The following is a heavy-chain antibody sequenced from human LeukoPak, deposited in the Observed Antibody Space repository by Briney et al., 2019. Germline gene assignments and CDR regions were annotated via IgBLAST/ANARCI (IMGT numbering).Heavy chain of an antibody. CDR2: LIENGATT. J-gene: IGHJ4*02. D-gene: IGHD1-26*01. CDR3: VKDYRVGSSPAFGDF. V-gene: IGHV3-23*01. CDR1: GFTFRSHA. Sequence: GGSLRLSCAASGFTFRSHAMSWVRQAPGKGLEWVSGLIENGATTYYADSVKGRFSISRDNSMNTVYLQMNNLRAEDTAVYYCVKDYRVGSSPAFGDFWGQGTLVTVSS.